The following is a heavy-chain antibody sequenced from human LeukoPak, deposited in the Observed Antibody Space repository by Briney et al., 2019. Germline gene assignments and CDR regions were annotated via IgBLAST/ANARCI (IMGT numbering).Heavy chain of an antibody. CDR2: LIENGATT. J-gene: IGHJ4*02. D-gene: IGHD1-26*01. CDR3: VKDYRVGSSPAFGDF. V-gene: IGHV3-23*01. CDR1: GFTFRSHA. Sequence: GGSLRLSCAASGFTFRSHAMSWVRQAPGKGLEWVSGLIENGATTYYADSVKGRFSISRDNSMNTVYLQMNNLRAEDTAVYYCVKDYRVGSSPAFGDFWGQGTLVTVSS.